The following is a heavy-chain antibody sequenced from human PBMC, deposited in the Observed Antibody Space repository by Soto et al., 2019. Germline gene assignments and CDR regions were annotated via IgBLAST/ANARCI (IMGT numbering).Heavy chain of an antibody. CDR1: GFTVSSHA. Sequence: EVQVLESGGGLVQPGGSLRLSCEGSGFTVSSHAMTWIRQAPGKGPEWVSTITADGGTYYADSVKGRFAMSRDTSESTVYLHMNSLGAEDTAAYYCAPHVSCSGGSCQYDAFAIRGQGTMVTVSS. CDR2: ITADGGT. CDR3: APHVSCSGGSCQYDAFAI. V-gene: IGHV3-23*01. J-gene: IGHJ3*02. D-gene: IGHD2-15*01.